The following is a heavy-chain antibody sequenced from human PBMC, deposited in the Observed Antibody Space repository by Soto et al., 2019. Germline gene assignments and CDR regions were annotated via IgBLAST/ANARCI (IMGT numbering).Heavy chain of an antibody. CDR1: GFTFSSYA. V-gene: IGHV3-23*01. CDR2: ISGSGGST. D-gene: IGHD3-9*01. J-gene: IGHJ6*02. Sequence: PGGSLRLSCAASGFTFSSYAMSWVRQAPGKGLEWVSAISGSGGSTYYADSVKGRFTISRDNSKNTLYLQMNSLRAEDTAVYYCAKGGISYYDILTGPSPALYYGMDVWGQGTTVTVSS. CDR3: AKGGISYYDILTGPSPALYYGMDV.